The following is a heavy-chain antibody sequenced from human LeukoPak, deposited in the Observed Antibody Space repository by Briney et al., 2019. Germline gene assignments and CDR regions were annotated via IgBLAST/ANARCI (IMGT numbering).Heavy chain of an antibody. D-gene: IGHD6-19*01. Sequence: SVKVSCKASGYTFTNYGISWVRQAPGQGLEWMGGIIPIFGTANYAQKFQGRVTITADESTSTAYMELSSLRSDDTAIYYCARDVFLGAVAGRRADYWGQGTLVTVSS. CDR3: ARDVFLGAVAGRRADY. J-gene: IGHJ4*02. CDR2: IIPIFGTA. V-gene: IGHV1-69*13. CDR1: GYTFTNYG.